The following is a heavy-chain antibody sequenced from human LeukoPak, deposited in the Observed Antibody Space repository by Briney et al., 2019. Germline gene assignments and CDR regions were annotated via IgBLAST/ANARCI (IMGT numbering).Heavy chain of an antibody. CDR3: ASVRGDSGRVYFDY. Sequence: SLRLSCAASGFTFSSYAMRWVRQAPGKGLEWVAVISYDGSNKYYADSVKGRFTISRDNSKNTLYLQMNSLRAEDTAVYYCASVRGDSGRVYFDYWGQGTLVTVSS. J-gene: IGHJ4*02. CDR2: ISYDGSNK. CDR1: GFTFSSYA. D-gene: IGHD6-19*01. V-gene: IGHV3-30-3*01.